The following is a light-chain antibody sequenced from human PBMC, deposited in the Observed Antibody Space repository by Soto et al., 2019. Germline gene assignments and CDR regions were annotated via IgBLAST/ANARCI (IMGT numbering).Light chain of an antibody. CDR2: WES. CDR1: QDVFSRSNNKHY. CDR3: KQYHSTTWT. J-gene: IGKJ1*01. V-gene: IGKV4-1*01. Sequence: DIVMTQAPDSRAGCLGERATINCKSTQDVFSRSNNKHYLAWYQQKTGQPPTLLIYWESSRDSGVTDRFSASGSGTDFTLNITSLQDEDVAVYDCKQYHSTTWTVGQGKKVDI.